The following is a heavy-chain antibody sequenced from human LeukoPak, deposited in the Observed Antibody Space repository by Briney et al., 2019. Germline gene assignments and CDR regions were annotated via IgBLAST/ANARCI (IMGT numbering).Heavy chain of an antibody. D-gene: IGHD1-26*01. V-gene: IGHV4-59*01. CDR1: GASISSYY. J-gene: IGHJ4*02. CDR3: ACGTYYYFDY. CDR2: IHYGGST. Sequence: KPSETLSLTCTVSGASISSYYWSLIRQPPGKGLEWIGYIHYGGSTNYNPSPKSRVTISVDTSKNQFSLNLNSVTAADTALYYCACGTYYYFDYWGQGTLVTVSS.